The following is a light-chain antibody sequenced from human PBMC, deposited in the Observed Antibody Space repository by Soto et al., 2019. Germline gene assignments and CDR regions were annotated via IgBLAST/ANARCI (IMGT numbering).Light chain of an antibody. V-gene: IGLV2-14*01. CDR2: EVS. CDR1: SSDVGAHNF. J-gene: IGLJ1*01. Sequence: QSALTQPASVSGSPGQAITISCSGSSSDVGAHNFVSWYQHHPGKAPELMIYEVSNRPSGVSNRFSGSKSDNTASLTISGLQAEDEADYYCCSYVSSKTYVFGTGTKVTV. CDR3: CSYVSSKTYV.